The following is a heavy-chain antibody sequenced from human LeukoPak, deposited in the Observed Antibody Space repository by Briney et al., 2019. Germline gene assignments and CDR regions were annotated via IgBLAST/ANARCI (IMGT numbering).Heavy chain of an antibody. V-gene: IGHV3-30*09. Sequence: PGGSLRLSCAASGFTFSSYAMHWVRQAPGKGLEWVAVISYDGSNKYYADSVEGRFAISRDNSKNILYLQMNNLRAEDTALYYCARDSAAHDNDFDVWGQGTMVTVSS. D-gene: IGHD6-25*01. CDR1: GFTFSSYA. CDR3: ARDSAAHDNDFDV. J-gene: IGHJ3*01. CDR2: ISYDGSNK.